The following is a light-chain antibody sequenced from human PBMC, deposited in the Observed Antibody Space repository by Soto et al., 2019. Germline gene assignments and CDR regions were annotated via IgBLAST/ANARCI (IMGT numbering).Light chain of an antibody. V-gene: IGLV1-40*01. CDR2: GNT. J-gene: IGLJ3*02. CDR3: QAYDSSLSGWV. Sequence: QSVLTQPPSVSGAPGQRVTISCTGSRSNIEAGYDVHWYQQLPGTAPKLLIHGNTNRPSGVPDRFSGSKSVSSASLAITGLQAEDEADYYCQAYDSSLSGWVFGGGTKLTVL. CDR1: RSNIEAGYD.